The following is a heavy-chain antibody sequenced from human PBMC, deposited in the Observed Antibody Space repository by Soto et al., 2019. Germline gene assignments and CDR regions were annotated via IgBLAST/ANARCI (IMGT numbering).Heavy chain of an antibody. J-gene: IGHJ6*02. Sequence: EVQLVESGGGLVKPGGSLRLSCAASGFTFSIYSMNWVRQAPGKGLEWVSSISSRSSYIYYADSVKSRFTISRDNAKNSLYMQMNSLRAEDTAVYYCARGDVGDYYGMDVWGQGTTVTVSS. D-gene: IGHD3-16*01. V-gene: IGHV3-21*01. CDR3: ARGDVGDYYGMDV. CDR2: ISSRSSYI. CDR1: GFTFSIYS.